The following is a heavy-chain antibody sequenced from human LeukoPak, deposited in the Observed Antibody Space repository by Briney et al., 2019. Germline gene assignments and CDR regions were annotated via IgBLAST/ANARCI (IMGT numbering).Heavy chain of an antibody. Sequence: PGGSLRLSCAASGFTVSSNYMSWVRQAPGKGLEWVSVIYSGGSTYYADSVEGRFTISRDNSKNTLYLQMNSLRAEDTAVYYCARDTYYSSSWTPVYYYYYYIDVWGKGTTVTVSS. V-gene: IGHV3-53*01. J-gene: IGHJ6*03. CDR2: IYSGGST. CDR3: ARDTYYSSSWTPVYYYYYYIDV. D-gene: IGHD6-13*01. CDR1: GFTVSSNY.